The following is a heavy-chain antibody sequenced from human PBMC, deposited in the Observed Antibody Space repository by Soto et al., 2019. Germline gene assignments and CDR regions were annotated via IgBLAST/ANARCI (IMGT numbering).Heavy chain of an antibody. D-gene: IGHD5-18*01. CDR2: INHSGST. V-gene: IGHV4-34*01. Sequence: PSETLSLTCAVYGGSFSGYYWSWIRQPPGKGLEWIGEINHSGSTNYNPSLKSRVTISVDTSKNQFSLKLSSVTAADTAVYYCARIRVYTAMVESLTQIDYWGQGTLVTVSS. CDR3: ARIRVYTAMVESLTQIDY. CDR1: GGSFSGYY. J-gene: IGHJ4*02.